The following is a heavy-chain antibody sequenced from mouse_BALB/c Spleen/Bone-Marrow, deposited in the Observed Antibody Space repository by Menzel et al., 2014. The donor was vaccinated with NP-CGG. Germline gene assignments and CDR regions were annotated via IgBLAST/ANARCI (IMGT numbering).Heavy chain of an antibody. CDR2: IWGDGST. J-gene: IGHJ4*01. D-gene: IGHD2-12*01. Sequence: VKLMESGPGLVAPSQSLSITCTVSGFSLTSYGVHWVRQPPGKGLEWLVVIWGDGSTTYNSALKSRLSISKDNSKSQVFLKMNSLQTDDTAMYYCARSSPTTWAMDYWGQGTSVTVSS. CDR3: ARSSPTTWAMDY. V-gene: IGHV2-6*02. CDR1: GFSLTSYG.